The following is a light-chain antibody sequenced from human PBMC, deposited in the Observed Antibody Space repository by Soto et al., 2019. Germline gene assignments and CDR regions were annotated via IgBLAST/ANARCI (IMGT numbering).Light chain of an antibody. CDR2: AAS. V-gene: IGKV1-39*01. CDR1: QSISSY. Sequence: DIQMTQSPSSLSASVGDRVTITCRASQSISSYLNWYQQXPAKAPXLLIYAASSLQSGVPSRFSGSGSGTDFTLTISRLQPEDFANYYCQQSYSTPPWTFGQGTKVDIK. CDR3: QQSYSTPPWT. J-gene: IGKJ1*01.